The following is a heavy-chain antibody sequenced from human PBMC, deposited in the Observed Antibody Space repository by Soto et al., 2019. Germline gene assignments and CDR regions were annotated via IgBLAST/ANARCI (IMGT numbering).Heavy chain of an antibody. Sequence: QVQLVQSGAEVKKPGSSVKVSCKASGGNLSTYTITWVRQAPGQGLEWMGRIIPIIGIINYAQKFQGRVTISADKFTGTSYMEMTGLRSDDTAVYYCAGDPDSHYNDSHASSYPWGQGTLVTVSS. CDR3: AGDPDSHYNDSHASSYP. D-gene: IGHD4-4*01. CDR1: GGNLSTYT. J-gene: IGHJ5*02. CDR2: IIPIIGII. V-gene: IGHV1-69*08.